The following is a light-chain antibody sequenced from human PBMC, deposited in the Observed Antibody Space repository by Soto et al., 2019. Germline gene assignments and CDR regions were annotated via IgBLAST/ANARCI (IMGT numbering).Light chain of an antibody. CDR3: KKYNNWPPA. Sequence: EIVMTQSPATLSVSPGERATLSCRASQSVSSNLAWYQQKPGQAPRLLIYGASTRATGIPARFSGSGSGTEFTLTTSGLQSEDFAVYYFKKYNNWPPAFGQGPKVEIK. J-gene: IGKJ1*01. CDR2: GAS. V-gene: IGKV3-15*01. CDR1: QSVSSN.